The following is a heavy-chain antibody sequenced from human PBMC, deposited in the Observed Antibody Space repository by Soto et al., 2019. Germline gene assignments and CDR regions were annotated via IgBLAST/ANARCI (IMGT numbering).Heavy chain of an antibody. CDR3: ARERRYSSRPDAIDI. CDR1: GGSISSSY. Sequence: QVQLQESGPGLVKPSETLSLTCAVSGGSISSSYWSWIRQPPGKGLEWIGYIYYNGSTNYNPSLKSRVTISVNTSKNQFSLKLRSVTAAETAVYYCARERRYSSRPDAIDIWGQGTRVTVSS. J-gene: IGHJ3*02. CDR2: IYYNGST. D-gene: IGHD6-13*01. V-gene: IGHV4-59*01.